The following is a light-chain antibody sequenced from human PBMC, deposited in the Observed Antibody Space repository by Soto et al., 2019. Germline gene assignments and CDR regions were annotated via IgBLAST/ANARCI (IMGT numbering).Light chain of an antibody. Sequence: QSALTQPRSVSGSPGQSVAISCTGTSSDVGGYNYVSSYQQHPGKAPKLMIYDVSKRPSGVPDRFSGSKSGNTASLTISGLQDEDEADYYCCSYAGRYTYVFGTGTKVTVL. CDR1: SSDVGGYNY. CDR3: CSYAGRYTYV. J-gene: IGLJ1*01. CDR2: DVS. V-gene: IGLV2-11*01.